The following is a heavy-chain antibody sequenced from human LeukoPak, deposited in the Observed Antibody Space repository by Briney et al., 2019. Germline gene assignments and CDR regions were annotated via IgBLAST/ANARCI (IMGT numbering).Heavy chain of an antibody. V-gene: IGHV4-31*03. J-gene: IGHJ4*02. D-gene: IGHD3-16*01. Sequence: SETLSLTCTVSGGSISSDGYYWSWIRQHPGKGLEWIGYIYYSGSTYYNPSLKSRVTISVDTSKNQFSLKLSSVTAADTAVYYCARAPRGEAPYYFDYWGQGTLVTVSS. CDR3: ARAPRGEAPYYFDY. CDR1: GGSISSDGYY. CDR2: IYYSGST.